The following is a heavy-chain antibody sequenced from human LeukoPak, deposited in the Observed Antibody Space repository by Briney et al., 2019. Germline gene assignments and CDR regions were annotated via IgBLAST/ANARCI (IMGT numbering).Heavy chain of an antibody. D-gene: IGHD6-19*01. CDR3: ARDQWLLRGGDHDAFDI. J-gene: IGHJ3*02. CDR2: IYYSGST. CDR1: GGSISSSSYY. V-gene: IGHV4-39*07. Sequence: SETLSLTCTVSGGSISSSSYYWGWIRQPPGKGLEWIGSIYYSGSTYYNPSLKSRVTISVDTSKNQFSLKLRSVTAADTAVYYCARDQWLLRGGDHDAFDIWGQGTMVTVSS.